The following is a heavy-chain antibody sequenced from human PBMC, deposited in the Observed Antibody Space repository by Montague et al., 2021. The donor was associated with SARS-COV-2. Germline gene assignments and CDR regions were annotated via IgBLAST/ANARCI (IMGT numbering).Heavy chain of an antibody. CDR3: ARDGYNAHQNYWYFDL. CDR2: IYYSGST. J-gene: IGHJ2*01. Sequence: SETLSLTCGVYGGSFGDDHWSWIRQPPGKGLEWIGYIYYSGSTNYSPSLKSRVTISVDTSKNQFSLKLSSVTAADTAVYYCARDGYNAHQNYWYFDLWGRGTLVTVSS. CDR1: GGSFGDDH. V-gene: IGHV4-59*12. D-gene: IGHD1-1*01.